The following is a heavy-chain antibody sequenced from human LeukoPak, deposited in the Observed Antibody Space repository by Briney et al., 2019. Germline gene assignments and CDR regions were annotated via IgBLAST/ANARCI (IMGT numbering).Heavy chain of an antibody. D-gene: IGHD3-22*01. CDR3: AKSSTMIVVLTHGEFDY. CDR1: GYTFTSYY. J-gene: IGHJ4*02. V-gene: IGHV1-46*01. Sequence: GASVKVSCKASGYTFTSYYIHWVRQAPGQGLEWMGIINPSGDSASYAHKSQGRVTMTRDTSTSTVYMELSSLRSEDTAVYYCAKSSTMIVVLTHGEFDYWGQGTLVTVSS. CDR2: INPSGDSA.